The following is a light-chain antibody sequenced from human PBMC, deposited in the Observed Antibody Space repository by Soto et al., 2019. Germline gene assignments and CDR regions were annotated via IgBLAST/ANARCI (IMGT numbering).Light chain of an antibody. CDR3: QQCYSSPRT. Sequence: DIQMTQSPSTLSAGVGDRVTITCRASQRISTYLTWYQQKPGKAPTLLIYAASSLQSGVPSRFSGGGSGTDLTLTINPLQPQDFATYFCQQCYSSPRTFGQGTKVQIK. CDR1: QRISTY. V-gene: IGKV1-39*01. CDR2: AAS. J-gene: IGKJ1*01.